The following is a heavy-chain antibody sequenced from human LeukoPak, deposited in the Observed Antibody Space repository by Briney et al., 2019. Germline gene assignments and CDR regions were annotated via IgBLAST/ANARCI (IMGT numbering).Heavy chain of an antibody. J-gene: IGHJ5*01. CDR1: GFTFTTYD. CDR3: AKDRDCSSTSCYVPFDS. Sequence: PGGSLRLSCAASGFTFTTYDMTWVPQAPGKGLEWVSGISGSGRTTNYADSVKGRFTISRENSKNTLFLQMNNLSAEDTAVYYCAKDRDCSSTSCYVPFDSWGQGTLVTVSS. CDR2: ISGSGRTT. D-gene: IGHD2-2*01. V-gene: IGHV3-23*01.